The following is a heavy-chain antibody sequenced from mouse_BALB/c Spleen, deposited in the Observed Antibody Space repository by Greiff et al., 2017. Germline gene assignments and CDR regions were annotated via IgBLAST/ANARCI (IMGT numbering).Heavy chain of an antibody. J-gene: IGHJ3*01. CDR1: GFTFSSYG. D-gene: IGHD1-1*01. V-gene: IGHV5-6*03. Sequence: DVKLVESGGGLVKPGGSLKLSCAASGFTFSSYGMSWVRQTPDKRLEWVATISSGGSYTYYPDSVKGRFTISRDNAKNTLYLQMSSLKSEDTAMYYCASLYYGSSYPFAYWGQGTLVTVSA. CDR3: ASLYYGSSYPFAY. CDR2: ISSGGSYT.